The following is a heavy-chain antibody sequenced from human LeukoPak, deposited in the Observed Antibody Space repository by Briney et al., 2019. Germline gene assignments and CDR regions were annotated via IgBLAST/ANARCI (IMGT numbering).Heavy chain of an antibody. CDR3: ARHLSGAVAAFDY. D-gene: IGHD6-19*01. J-gene: IGHJ4*02. Sequence: SETLSLTCTVSGGSISSSSYYWGWIRQPPGKGLEWIGSIYYSGSTYYNPSLKSRVTISVDTSKNQFSLKLSSVTAADTAVYYCARHLSGAVAAFDYWGQGTLVTVSS. V-gene: IGHV4-39*01. CDR2: IYYSGST. CDR1: GGSISSSSYY.